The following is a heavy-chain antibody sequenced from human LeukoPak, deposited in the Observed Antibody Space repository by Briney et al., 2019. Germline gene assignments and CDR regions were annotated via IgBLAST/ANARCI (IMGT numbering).Heavy chain of an antibody. CDR1: GGSISSNDW. CDR2: IYRGGTT. D-gene: IGHD3/OR15-3a*01. V-gene: IGHV4-4*02. CDR3: ARVLRTGHRSRFDY. J-gene: IGHJ4*02. Sequence: SETLSLTCAVSGGSISSNDWWSWARQPPGRGLEWIGEIYRGGTTNYNPSLKSRVTISIDKSKNQFPLKVNSVTAADTAVYYCARVLRTGHRSRFDYWGQGTLVTVSS.